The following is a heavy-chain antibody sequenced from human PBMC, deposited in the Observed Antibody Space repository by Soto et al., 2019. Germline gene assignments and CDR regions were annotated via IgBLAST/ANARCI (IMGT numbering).Heavy chain of an antibody. D-gene: IGHD2-2*01. CDR2: ITGNGGRT. Sequence: GGSLRLSCTASGFTFSSYAMSWVRQAPGKGLEWVSAITGNGGRTYHADSVKGRFTISRDNSKNTLYLQMNSLRVEDTAVYYCAKGNLGYCNGASCYHLDYWGQET. V-gene: IGHV3-23*01. J-gene: IGHJ4*02. CDR1: GFTFSSYA. CDR3: AKGNLGYCNGASCYHLDY.